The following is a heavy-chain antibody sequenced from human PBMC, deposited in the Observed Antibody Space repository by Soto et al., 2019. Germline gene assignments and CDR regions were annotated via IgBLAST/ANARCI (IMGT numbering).Heavy chain of an antibody. V-gene: IGHV3-53*01. CDR2: VYSGGST. CDR3: VGSSSSYYFEY. CDR1: GFTVSSNY. D-gene: IGHD6-25*01. Sequence: EVQLVESGGGLIQPGGSLRLSCAASGFTVSSNYMSWVRQAPGKGLEWVSFVYSGGSTYYADSVKGRFTISRDNYKNTVYFQMNTLRAEDTAVYYCVGSSSSYYFEYWGQGTLVTVSS. J-gene: IGHJ4*02.